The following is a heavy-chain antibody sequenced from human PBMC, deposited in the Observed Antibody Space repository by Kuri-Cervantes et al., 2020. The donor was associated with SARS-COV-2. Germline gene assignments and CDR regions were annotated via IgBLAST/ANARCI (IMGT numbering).Heavy chain of an antibody. D-gene: IGHD2-15*01. Sequence: GGSLRLSCAASGFSFSNYGMHWVRQAPGKGLEWVALISYDGSNKYYADSVKGRFAISRDNSKNTLSLEMDSLRADDTAVYYCAKDPNGIVVVVAAIDSWGQGTLVTVSS. CDR2: ISYDGSNK. J-gene: IGHJ4*02. CDR1: GFSFSNYG. V-gene: IGHV3-30*18. CDR3: AKDPNGIVVVVAAIDS.